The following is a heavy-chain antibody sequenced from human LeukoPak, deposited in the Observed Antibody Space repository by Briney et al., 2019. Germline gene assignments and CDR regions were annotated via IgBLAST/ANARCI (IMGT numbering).Heavy chain of an antibody. D-gene: IGHD6-13*01. V-gene: IGHV4-34*01. CDR3: ARMNPGIAADY. J-gene: IGHJ4*02. CDR2: INHSGST. Sequence: PSETLSLTCAVYGGSFSGYYWSWIRQPPGKGLEWIGEINHSGSTNYNPSLKSRVTISVDTSKNQFSLKLSSVTAADTAVYYCARMNPGIAADYWGQGTLVTVSS. CDR1: GGSFSGYY.